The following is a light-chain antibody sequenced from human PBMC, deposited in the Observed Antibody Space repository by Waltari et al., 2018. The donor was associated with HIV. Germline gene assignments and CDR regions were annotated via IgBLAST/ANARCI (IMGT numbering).Light chain of an antibody. Sequence: QLMLTQSPSASASLGASVKLTCTLSSAHSTYAIAWHQQQPDQGPHYLMKLNSDGSHRKGDGIPDRFSGSASGAERYLTISNVQSEDEGIYYCQTWGAGTVVFGGGTKLSVL. CDR2: LNSDGSH. J-gene: IGLJ2*01. V-gene: IGLV4-69*01. CDR1: SAHSTYA. CDR3: QTWGAGTVV.